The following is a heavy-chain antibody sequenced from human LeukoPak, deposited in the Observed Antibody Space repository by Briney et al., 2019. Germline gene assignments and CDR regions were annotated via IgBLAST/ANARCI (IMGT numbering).Heavy chain of an antibody. CDR3: AREGHLLRYFDWLLPYFDY. Sequence: PGGSLRLSCAATGFTFSSYGMHWVRQAPGKGLEWVADIWYNGSNKYYADSVKGRFTISRDNTKNTLYLQMNSLRAEDTAVYYCAREGHLLRYFDWLLPYFDYWGQGTLVTVSS. J-gene: IGHJ4*02. D-gene: IGHD3-9*01. CDR1: GFTFSSYG. CDR2: IWYNGSNK. V-gene: IGHV3-33*01.